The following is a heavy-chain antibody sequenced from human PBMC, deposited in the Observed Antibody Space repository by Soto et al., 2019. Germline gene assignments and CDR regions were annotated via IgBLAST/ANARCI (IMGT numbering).Heavy chain of an antibody. J-gene: IGHJ6*02. V-gene: IGHV4-4*02. Sequence: QVQLQESGPGLVKPSGTLSLTCAVSGGSISSSNWWSWVRQPPGKGLEWIGEIYHSGSTTYNPSLKSLVTISVATSKIQFSPKLSSVTAAATAVYYCARVSGSYFGGMAVWGQGTTVTVSS. CDR1: GGSISSSNW. CDR2: IYHSGST. CDR3: ARVSGSYFGGMAV. D-gene: IGHD1-26*01.